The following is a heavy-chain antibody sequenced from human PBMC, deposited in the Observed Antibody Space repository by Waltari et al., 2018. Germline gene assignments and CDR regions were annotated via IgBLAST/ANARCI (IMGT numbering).Heavy chain of an antibody. CDR2: CDPEDGET. CDR1: GYTLSELS. V-gene: IGHV1-24*01. D-gene: IGHD3-22*01. J-gene: IGHJ4*02. CDR3: ATTVRTYYYDSSGYSLDF. Sequence: QVQLVQSGAEVKKPGASVKVSCNVSGYTLSELSMHWVRQAPGKGLEWMGSCDPEDGETIYAQKFQGRVTMTEDTSTDTAYMELSSLRSEDTAVYYCATTVRTYYYDSSGYSLDFWGQGALVTVSS.